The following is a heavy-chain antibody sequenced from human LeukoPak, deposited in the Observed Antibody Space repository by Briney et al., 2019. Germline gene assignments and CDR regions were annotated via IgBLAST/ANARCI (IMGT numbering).Heavy chain of an antibody. Sequence: TSVKVSCKASGFTFTSSAMQWVRQARGQRLERIGWIVVGSGNTNYAQKFQERVTITRDMSTSTAYMELSSLRSEDTAVYYCAADRGVGELPRYWGQGTLVTVSS. CDR2: IVVGSGNT. D-gene: IGHD3-10*01. J-gene: IGHJ4*02. V-gene: IGHV1-58*02. CDR3: AADRGVGELPRY. CDR1: GFTFTSSA.